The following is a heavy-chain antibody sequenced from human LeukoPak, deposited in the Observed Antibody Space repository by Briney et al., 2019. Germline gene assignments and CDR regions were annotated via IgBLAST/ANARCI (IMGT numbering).Heavy chain of an antibody. J-gene: IGHJ4*02. Sequence: PSETLSLTCGVSGGSIRSTNWWSWVRQPRGQGLEWIGEISLSGQTNFNPSLNGRVTMSLDESRNQLSLKLTSVTAADTAIYYCSRESGAFCPFGYWGQGTLVIVPP. V-gene: IGHV4/OR15-8*02. CDR3: SRESGAFCPFGY. CDR2: ISLSGQT. D-gene: IGHD1-26*01. CDR1: GGSIRSTNW.